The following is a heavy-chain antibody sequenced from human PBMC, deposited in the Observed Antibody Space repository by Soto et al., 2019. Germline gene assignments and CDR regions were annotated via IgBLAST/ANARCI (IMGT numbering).Heavy chain of an antibody. CDR3: VRQGIDYLHGLVDV. V-gene: IGHV4-59*08. D-gene: IGHD1-26*01. J-gene: IGHJ6*02. Sequence: QVQLQQSGPRLVKPSETLSLTCTVSSGPSSSHNWGWIRQSPGRGLEWIGYVYYTGDTSYNPSLKRRVTLSADTSTNNTSLTLTSVTAADTAVYYCVRQGIDYLHGLVDVWGQGTTVSVSS. CDR1: SGPSSSHN. CDR2: VYYTGDT.